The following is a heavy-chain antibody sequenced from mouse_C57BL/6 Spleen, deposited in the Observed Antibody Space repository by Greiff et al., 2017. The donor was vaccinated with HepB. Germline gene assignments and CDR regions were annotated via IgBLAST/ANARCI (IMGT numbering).Heavy chain of an antibody. D-gene: IGHD2-4*01. V-gene: IGHV5-6*01. Sequence: EVNLVESGGDLVKPGGSLKLSCAASGFTFSSYGMSWVRQTPDKRLEWVATISSGGSYTYYPDSVKGRFTISRDNAKNTLYLQMSSLKSEDTAMYYCARNDYAYYFDYWGQGTTLTVSS. CDR2: ISSGGSYT. CDR3: ARNDYAYYFDY. CDR1: GFTFSSYG. J-gene: IGHJ2*01.